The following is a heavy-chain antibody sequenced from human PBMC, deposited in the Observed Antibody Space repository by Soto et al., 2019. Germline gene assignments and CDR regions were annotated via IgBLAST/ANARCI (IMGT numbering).Heavy chain of an antibody. CDR3: ARSYGDWVINYYSYGMDV. CDR2: IYYSGST. D-gene: IGHD3-16*01. CDR1: GGSISSGGYY. J-gene: IGHJ6*02. V-gene: IGHV4-31*03. Sequence: QVQLQESGPGLVKPSQTLSLTCTVSGGSISSGGYYWSWIRQHPGKGLEWIGYIYYSGSTYYNPSLKSRVTISVDTSKNQFSLKLSSVTAADTAVYYCARSYGDWVINYYSYGMDVWGQGTTVTVSS.